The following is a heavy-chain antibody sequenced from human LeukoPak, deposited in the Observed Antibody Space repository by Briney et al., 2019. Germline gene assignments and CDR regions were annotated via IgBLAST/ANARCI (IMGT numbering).Heavy chain of an antibody. J-gene: IGHJ6*04. D-gene: IGHD3-10*01. CDR1: GGSISSGGYY. Sequence: SQTLSLACTVSGGSISSGGYYWSWIRQHPGKGLEWIGYIYYSGSTYYNPSLKSRVTISVDTSKNQFSLKLSSVTAADTAVYYCARDYGSGSYKDYYYGMDVWGKGTTVTVSS. CDR3: ARDYGSGSYKDYYYGMDV. V-gene: IGHV4-31*03. CDR2: IYYSGST.